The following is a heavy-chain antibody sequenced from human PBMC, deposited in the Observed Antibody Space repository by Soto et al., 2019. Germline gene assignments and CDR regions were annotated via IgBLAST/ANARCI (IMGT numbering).Heavy chain of an antibody. V-gene: IGHV5-51*01. CDR1: GYRFTDYW. J-gene: IGHJ4*02. CDR3: ARRGTYGTSFRYFAH. D-gene: IGHD6-6*01. Sequence: ESLKISCQGSGYRFTDYWIGWVRQMPGKGPEWMGIISPGDSEARYSPSFQGQVTISADKSISTAYLQWSSLKASDTAMYYCARRGTYGTSFRYFAHRGQGALVTVSS. CDR2: ISPGDSEA.